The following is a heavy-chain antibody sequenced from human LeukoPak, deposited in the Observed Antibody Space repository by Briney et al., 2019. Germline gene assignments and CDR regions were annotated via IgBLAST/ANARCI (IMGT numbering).Heavy chain of an antibody. D-gene: IGHD6-13*01. J-gene: IGHJ4*02. V-gene: IGHV3-48*03. Sequence: PGGSLRLSCAASGFTFSNYEMNWVRQAPGKGLEWVSYISSSGSTIYYADSVKGRFTISRDNAKNSLYLQMNSLRAEDTAIYYCARGLAAAGTYDYWGQGTLVTVSS. CDR2: ISSSGSTI. CDR1: GFTFSNYE. CDR3: ARGLAAAGTYDY.